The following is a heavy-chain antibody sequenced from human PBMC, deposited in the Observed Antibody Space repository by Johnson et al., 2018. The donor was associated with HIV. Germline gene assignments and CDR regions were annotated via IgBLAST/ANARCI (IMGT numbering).Heavy chain of an antibody. CDR3: ARMVRYYYGSGSYYNVPWKDAFDI. D-gene: IGHD3-10*01. Sequence: VQLVESGGGVVRPGGSLRLSCAASGFTFDNYGMSWVRQAPGKGLEWVSGLNWNGGSPGYADSVKGRFTISRDNAKNSLYLQMNRLRAEDTALYYCARMVRYYYGSGSYYNVPWKDAFDIWGQGTMVTVSS. J-gene: IGHJ3*02. CDR2: LNWNGGSP. CDR1: GFTFDNYG. V-gene: IGHV3-20*04.